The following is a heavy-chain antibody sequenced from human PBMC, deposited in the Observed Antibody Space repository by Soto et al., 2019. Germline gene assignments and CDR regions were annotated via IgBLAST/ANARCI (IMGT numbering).Heavy chain of an antibody. V-gene: IGHV2-5*02. CDR1: GFSLSTSGVG. J-gene: IGHJ4*02. CDR3: AHSMAPRIFDF. CDR2: IYWDDDK. Sequence: QITLKASGPMLVKPTQTLTLTCTFSGFSLSTSGVGVCWMRQPPGQALEWLALIYWDDDKRYSPSLITRLTITKDTSKNLVVLTMTNMDPVDTATYYCAHSMAPRIFDFWGQGTLVTVST.